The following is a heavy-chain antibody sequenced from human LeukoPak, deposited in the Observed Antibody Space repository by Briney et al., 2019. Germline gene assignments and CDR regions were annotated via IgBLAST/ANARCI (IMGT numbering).Heavy chain of an antibody. CDR3: ARHPGIAAAFDY. V-gene: IGHV4-59*08. Sequence: SETLSLTCTVSGGSISGYYWSWIRQPPGKGLEWIGYRHYSGSTNYNPSLKSRVTISVDTSKNQFSLKLSSVTAADMAVYYCARHPGIAAAFDYWGQGTLVTVSS. CDR2: RHYSGST. CDR1: GGSISGYY. D-gene: IGHD6-13*01. J-gene: IGHJ4*02.